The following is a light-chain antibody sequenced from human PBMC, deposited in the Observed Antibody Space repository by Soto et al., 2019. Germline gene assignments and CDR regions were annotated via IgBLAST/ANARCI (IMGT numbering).Light chain of an antibody. Sequence: QSALTQPASVSGSPGQSITISCTGTSSDLGKYNYVSWFQQHPGKAPKLMIYEVTNRPSGVSSRFSGSKSGNTASLTVSGLQAEDEADYYCSSFAGSPVVFGGGTKVTVL. V-gene: IGLV2-14*01. J-gene: IGLJ2*01. CDR2: EVT. CDR1: SSDLGKYNY. CDR3: SSFAGSPVV.